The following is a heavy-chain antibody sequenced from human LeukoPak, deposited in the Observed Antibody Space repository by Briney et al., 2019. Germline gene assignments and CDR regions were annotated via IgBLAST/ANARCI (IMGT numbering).Heavy chain of an antibody. CDR2: IYYSGTT. CDR1: GGSISSYY. V-gene: IGHV4-59*12. J-gene: IGHJ5*02. D-gene: IGHD2-15*01. Sequence: SETLSLTCTVSGGSISSYYWSWIRQPPGKGLEWIGYIYYSGTTNYNPSLKSRVTISVDTSKNQFSLNLISVTAADTAVYFCARGRGGGGSSNNWYDPWGQGTLVTVSS. CDR3: ARGRGGGGSSNNWYDP.